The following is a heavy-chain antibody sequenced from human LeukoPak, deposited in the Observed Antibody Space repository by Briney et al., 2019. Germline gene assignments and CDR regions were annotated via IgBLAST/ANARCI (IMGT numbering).Heavy chain of an antibody. CDR2: ITSSSDTI. CDR3: ARDLLGWELHYFDY. CDR1: GFTFSSYE. D-gene: IGHD1-26*01. Sequence: GGSLRLSCAASGFTFSSYEMNWVRQAPGKGLEWVAFITSSSDTISYADSVKGRFTISRDNAKNSLYLQMNSLRAEDTALYYCARDLLGWELHYFDYWGQGTLVTVSS. J-gene: IGHJ4*02. V-gene: IGHV3-48*03.